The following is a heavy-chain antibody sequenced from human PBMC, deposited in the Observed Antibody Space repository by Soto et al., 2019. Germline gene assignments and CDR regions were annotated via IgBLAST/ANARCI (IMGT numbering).Heavy chain of an antibody. Sequence: LSLTCTVSGGSISSGGYYWSWIRQHPGKGLEWIGYIYYSGSTYYNPSLKSRVTISVDTSKNQFSLKLSSVTAADTAVYYCARVGSYGGYSGFDYWGQGTLVTVSS. CDR3: ARVGSYGGYSGFDY. J-gene: IGHJ4*02. CDR2: IYYSGST. D-gene: IGHD5-12*01. CDR1: GGSISSGGYY. V-gene: IGHV4-31*03.